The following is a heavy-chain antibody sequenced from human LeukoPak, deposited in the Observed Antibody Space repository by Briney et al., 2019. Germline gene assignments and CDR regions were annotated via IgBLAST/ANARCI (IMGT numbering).Heavy chain of an antibody. V-gene: IGHV4-39*01. D-gene: IGHD3-22*01. CDR1: GGSISSSSYY. Sequence: PSETLSLTCTVSGGSISSSSYYWGWIRQPPGKGLEWIVSIYYSGSTYYNPSLKSRVTISVDTSKNQFSLKLSSVTAADTAVYYCARGGRYYYDSSGYSHWGQGTLVTVSS. CDR3: ARGGRYYYDSSGYSH. CDR2: IYYSGST. J-gene: IGHJ4*02.